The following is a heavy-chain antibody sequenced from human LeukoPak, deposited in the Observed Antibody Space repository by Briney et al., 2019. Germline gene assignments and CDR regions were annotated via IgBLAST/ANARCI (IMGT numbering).Heavy chain of an antibody. CDR2: IKSKSDGGTT. CDR3: TSRPLLSYYGSGRTRSDY. J-gene: IGHJ4*02. Sequence: GGSLRLSCAASGLTFSNAWMSWVRQAPGKGLEWVGRIKSKSDGGTTDYAAPVKGRFTISRDDSKDTLYLQVNSLKTEDTAVYYCTSRPLLSYYGSGRTRSDYWGQGTLVTVSS. V-gene: IGHV3-15*01. D-gene: IGHD3-10*01. CDR1: GLTFSNAW.